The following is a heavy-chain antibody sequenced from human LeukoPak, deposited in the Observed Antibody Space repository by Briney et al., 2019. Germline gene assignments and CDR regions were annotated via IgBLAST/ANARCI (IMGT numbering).Heavy chain of an antibody. CDR2: ISYDGSNK. CDR1: GFTFSSYG. Sequence: GSLRLSCAASGFTFSSYGMRWVRQAPGKGLEWVAVISYDGSNKYYADSVKGRFTISRDNSKNTLYLQMNSLRAEDTAVYYCARAPKLTIPEIGTASNYYGMDVWGPGTTVTVSS. V-gene: IGHV3-30*03. CDR3: ARAPKLTIPEIGTASNYYGMDV. D-gene: IGHD2-2*01. J-gene: IGHJ6*02.